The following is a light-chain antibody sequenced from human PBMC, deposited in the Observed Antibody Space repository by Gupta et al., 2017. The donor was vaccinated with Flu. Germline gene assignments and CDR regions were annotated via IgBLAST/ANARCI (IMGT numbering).Light chain of an antibody. Sequence: DIEMTQSPSTLSASLGDSVTITCRASQSISTHLNWYQQKPGKAPKLLIYAASQLQGGVPSRFSGSGCGTEFTLTITNRQPEDFANYDCQHRHSTPWPFGQGTKVEIK. J-gene: IGKJ1*01. V-gene: IGKV1-39*01. CDR3: QHRHSTPWP. CDR1: QSISTH. CDR2: AAS.